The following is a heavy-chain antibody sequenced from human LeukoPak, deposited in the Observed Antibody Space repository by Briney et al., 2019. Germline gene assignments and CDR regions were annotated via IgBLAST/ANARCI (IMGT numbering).Heavy chain of an antibody. CDR2: VSHNGGT. Sequence: SETLSLTCTVSGASISSGVYYWGWIRQPPGKGLEWIGYVSHNGGTYYSPSLKSRVTVSEDFSKNQFSLNLNSVTAADTALYYCVRYSLIVGATGGIDYWGQGTLVTVSS. CDR3: VRYSLIVGATGGIDY. CDR1: GASISSGVYY. J-gene: IGHJ4*02. D-gene: IGHD1-26*01. V-gene: IGHV4-30-2*01.